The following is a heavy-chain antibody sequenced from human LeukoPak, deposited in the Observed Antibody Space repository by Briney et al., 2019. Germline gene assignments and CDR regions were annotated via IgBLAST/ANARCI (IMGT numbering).Heavy chain of an antibody. J-gene: IGHJ4*02. CDR1: GGSIRSSSYF. CDR3: ARLRGGATFPLDY. Sequence: PSETLSLTCTVSGGSIRSSSYFWGWIRQPPGKGLEWIGSIFYSGSTYYNPSLKSRVTISVDTSKNQFSMKLSSVTAADTAVYYCARLRGGATFPLDYWGQGTLVTVSS. V-gene: IGHV4-39*01. CDR2: IFYSGST. D-gene: IGHD1-26*01.